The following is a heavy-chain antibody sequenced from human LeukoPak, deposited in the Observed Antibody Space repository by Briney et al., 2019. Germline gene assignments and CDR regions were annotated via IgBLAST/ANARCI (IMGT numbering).Heavy chain of an antibody. V-gene: IGHV1-69*13. CDR3: ARAATNHDAFDI. CDR1: GGTFSSYA. Sequence: SVTVSCKASGGTFSSYAISWVRQAPGQGLEWMGGIIPIFGTANYAQKFQGRVTITADESTSTAYMELSSLRSEDTAVYYCARAATNHDAFDIWGQGTMVTVSS. J-gene: IGHJ3*02. CDR2: IIPIFGTA. D-gene: IGHD1-26*01.